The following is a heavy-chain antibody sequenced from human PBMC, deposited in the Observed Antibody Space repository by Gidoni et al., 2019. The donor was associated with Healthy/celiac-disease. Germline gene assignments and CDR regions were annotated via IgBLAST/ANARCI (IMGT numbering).Heavy chain of an antibody. CDR1: GGSISSSSYY. J-gene: IGHJ3*02. Sequence: QLQLQESGPGLVKPSETLSLTCTVSGGSISSSSYYWGWIRQPPGKGLEWIGSIYYSGSTYYNPSLKSRVTISGDTSKNQFSLKLSSVTAADTAVYYCARGVRRWSGSHDAFDIWGQGTMVTVSS. D-gene: IGHD3-3*01. CDR3: ARGVRRWSGSHDAFDI. CDR2: IYYSGST. V-gene: IGHV4-39*01.